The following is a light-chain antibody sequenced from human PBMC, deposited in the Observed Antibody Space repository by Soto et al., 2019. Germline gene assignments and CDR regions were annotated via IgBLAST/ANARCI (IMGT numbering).Light chain of an antibody. CDR2: SNN. CDR3: AAWDDSLNGVI. Sequence: SVLTQPPSASGTPGQRITISCSVSSSNIGSHTVNWHQQVPGTAPKLLIYSNNERPSGVPDRFSGSKSGTSASLAISGLQSGDEADYYCAAWDDSLNGVIFGGGTKV. CDR1: SSNIGSHT. V-gene: IGLV1-44*01. J-gene: IGLJ2*01.